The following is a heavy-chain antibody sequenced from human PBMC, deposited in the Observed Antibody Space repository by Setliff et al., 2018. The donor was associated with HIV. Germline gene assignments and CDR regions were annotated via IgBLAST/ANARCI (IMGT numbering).Heavy chain of an antibody. Sequence: HPGGSLRLSCAASGFTFSDYWMSWVRQAPGKGLEWVASIKEGGSEKYYVASVKGRFTMSRDNAKNSLYLQMNSLRADDTAVYYCTRGSGVDFWGQGTLVTVSS. V-gene: IGHV3-7*01. D-gene: IGHD6-25*01. J-gene: IGHJ4*02. CDR3: TRGSGVDF. CDR2: IKEGGSEK. CDR1: GFTFSDYW.